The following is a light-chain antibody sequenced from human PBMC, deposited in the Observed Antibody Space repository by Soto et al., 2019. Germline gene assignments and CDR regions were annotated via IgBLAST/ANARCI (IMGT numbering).Light chain of an antibody. CDR3: FSYAGYYTLL. Sequence: QSALTQPASVSGSPGQSITISCTGTSSDVGGYNYVSWYQQHPGKAPKLMIYDVFKRPSGVPDRFSGSKSGSTASLTVSGLQAEDEADYYCFSYAGYYTLLFGGGTKLTVL. J-gene: IGLJ2*01. CDR2: DVF. CDR1: SSDVGGYNY. V-gene: IGLV2-11*01.